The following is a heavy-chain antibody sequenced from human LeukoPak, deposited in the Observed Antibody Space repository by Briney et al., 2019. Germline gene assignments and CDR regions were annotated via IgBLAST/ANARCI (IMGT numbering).Heavy chain of an antibody. CDR1: GYTFTSYG. D-gene: IGHD6-19*01. Sequence: ASVKVSCKASGYTFTSYGISWVRQAPGQGLEWMGWISAYNGNTNYAQKFQGRVTMTTDTSTSTAYMELRSLRSDDTAVYYCARVDSSGWPNTLDYWGQGTLVTVSS. CDR3: ARVDSSGWPNTLDY. CDR2: ISAYNGNT. J-gene: IGHJ4*02. V-gene: IGHV1-18*01.